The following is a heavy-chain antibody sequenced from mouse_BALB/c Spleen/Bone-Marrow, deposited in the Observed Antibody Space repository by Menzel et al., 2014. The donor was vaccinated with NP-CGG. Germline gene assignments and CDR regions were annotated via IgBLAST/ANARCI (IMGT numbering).Heavy chain of an antibody. CDR2: IYPYNGGT. D-gene: IGHD2-3*01. J-gene: IGHJ3*01. Sequence: EVKLVESGPELVKPGASVKISCKASGYTFTDHNMHWVKQSHGKSLEWIGYIYPYNGGTGYNQKFKSKATLTVDNSSSTAYMELRSLTSEDSAVYYCARGGGYDGYYGLAYWGQGTLVTVSA. V-gene: IGHV1S29*02. CDR1: GYTFTDHN. CDR3: ARGGGYDGYYGLAY.